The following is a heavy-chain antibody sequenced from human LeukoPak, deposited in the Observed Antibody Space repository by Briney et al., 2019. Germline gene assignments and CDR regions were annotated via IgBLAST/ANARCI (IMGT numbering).Heavy chain of an antibody. CDR3: ANRGLGVVGAFDI. J-gene: IGHJ3*02. CDR1: GGTFSSYA. Sequence: ASVKVSCKASGGTFSSYAISWVRQAPGQGLEWMGGIIPIFGTANYAQKFQGRVTITADESTSTAYMELSSLRSEDTAVYYCANRGLGVVGAFDIWGQGTMVTVSS. V-gene: IGHV1-69*13. CDR2: IIPIFGTA. D-gene: IGHD3-10*01.